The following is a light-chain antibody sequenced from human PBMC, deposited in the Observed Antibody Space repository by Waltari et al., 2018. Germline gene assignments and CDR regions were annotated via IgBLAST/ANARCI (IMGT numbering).Light chain of an antibody. CDR3: QAWDDTTMV. V-gene: IGLV3-1*01. Sequence: SYELSQPPSVSVSPGQTACITCSGDKLGDKYACWYQQKPGQSPLLVIYQDDKRRSGLPGRFSGSNSGNTATLTISETQAMDEADYYCQAWDDTTMVFGGGTKLTVL. J-gene: IGLJ2*01. CDR2: QDD. CDR1: KLGDKY.